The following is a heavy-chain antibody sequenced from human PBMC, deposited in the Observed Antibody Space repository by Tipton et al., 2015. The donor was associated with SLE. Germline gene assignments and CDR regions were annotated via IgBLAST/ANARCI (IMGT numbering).Heavy chain of an antibody. V-gene: IGHV4-59*01. CDR1: GGSISSYY. Sequence: TLSLTCTVSGGSISSYYWSWIRQPPGKGLEWIGCIYYSGSTNCNPSLKSRVTISVDTSENQFSLRLTSVTAADTAVYYCARSGDYSGIYYYVFDVWGQGTTVTVSS. CDR2: IYYSGST. D-gene: IGHD4-11*01. J-gene: IGHJ6*02. CDR3: ARSGDYSGIYYYVFDV.